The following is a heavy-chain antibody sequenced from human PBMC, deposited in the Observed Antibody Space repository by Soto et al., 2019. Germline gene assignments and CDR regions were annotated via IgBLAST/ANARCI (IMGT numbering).Heavy chain of an antibody. V-gene: IGHV1-58*01. CDR3: AAGPESVPAFHY. CDR1: GFTLTSSA. D-gene: IGHD2-2*01. CDR2: IVVGSGNT. Sequence: ASVKVSCKASGFTLTSSAVQWVRQPRGQRLEWIGWIVVGSGNTNYAQKFQERGTITRDMYTSTAYMELSSLRSEDTAVYYCAAGPESVPAFHYRGQGTLVTVSS. J-gene: IGHJ4*02.